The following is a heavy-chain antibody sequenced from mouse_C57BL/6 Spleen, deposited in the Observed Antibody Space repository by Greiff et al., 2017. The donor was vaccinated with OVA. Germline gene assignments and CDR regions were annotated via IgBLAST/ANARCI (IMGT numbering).Heavy chain of an antibody. Sequence: VQLQQSGAELVRPGTSVKVSCKASGYAFTNYLIEWVKQRPGQGLEWIGVINPGSGGTNYNEKFKGKATLTADKSSSTAYMQLSSLTSEDSAVYFCARAYYSINMDYWGQGTSVTVSS. CDR2: INPGSGGT. D-gene: IGHD2-5*01. V-gene: IGHV1-54*01. CDR1: GYAFTNYL. CDR3: ARAYYSINMDY. J-gene: IGHJ4*01.